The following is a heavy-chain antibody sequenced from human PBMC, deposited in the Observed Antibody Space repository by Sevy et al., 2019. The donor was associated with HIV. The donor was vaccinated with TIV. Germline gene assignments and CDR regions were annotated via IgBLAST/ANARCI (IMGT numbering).Heavy chain of an antibody. D-gene: IGHD3-16*01. Sequence: GGSLRLSFAASGSTFTTVGLSGVRQAPGKGREWVAHFKSKTDGGTTDYAAPVRGRLTISRDNSKNKLYLQMNSLKTEDTAVYYCTTGGSLFQHWGQGTLVTVSS. CDR1: GSTFTTVG. J-gene: IGHJ1*01. CDR3: TTGGSLFQH. CDR2: FKSKTDGGTT. V-gene: IGHV3-15*01.